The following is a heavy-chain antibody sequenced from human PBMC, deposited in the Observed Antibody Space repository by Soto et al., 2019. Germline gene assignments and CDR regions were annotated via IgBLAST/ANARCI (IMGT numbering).Heavy chain of an antibody. CDR2: INPNSGGT. V-gene: IGHV1-2*04. D-gene: IGHD6-6*01. Sequence: QVQLVQSGAEVKKPGASVKVSCKASGYTFTGYYMHWVRQAPGQGLEWMGWINPNSGGTNYAQKFQGWVTMTRDTSISTAYMELSRLRSDDTAVYFCARAGGPYSSSSTYYYYYYMDVWGKGTTVTVS. CDR3: ARAGGPYSSSSTYYYYYYMDV. CDR1: GYTFTGYY. J-gene: IGHJ6*03.